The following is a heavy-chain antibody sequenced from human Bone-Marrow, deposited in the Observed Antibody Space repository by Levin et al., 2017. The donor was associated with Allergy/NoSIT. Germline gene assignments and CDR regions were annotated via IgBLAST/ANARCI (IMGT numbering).Heavy chain of an antibody. CDR1: GDSTSTKTDY. Sequence: PSETLSLTCAVSGDSTSTKTDYWGWIRQPPGKGLEWIGSIYYSGRSFYNPSLKSRVSISGGTSQRQISLRLNSMTAADTAIYYCASAEHSPSSFAHWGQGTLVAV. D-gene: IGHD6-6*01. CDR3: ASAEHSPSSFAH. J-gene: IGHJ4*02. V-gene: IGHV4-39*01. CDR2: IYYSGRS.